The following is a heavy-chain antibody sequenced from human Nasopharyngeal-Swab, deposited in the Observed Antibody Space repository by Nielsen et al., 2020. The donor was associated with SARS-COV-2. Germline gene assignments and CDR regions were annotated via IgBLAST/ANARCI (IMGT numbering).Heavy chain of an antibody. CDR2: ISYDGSNK. CDR3: ARAGDNSGWYFWFDP. CDR1: GFTFSSYA. Sequence: GESLKISCAASGFTFSSYAMHWVRQAPGKGLEWVAVISYDGSNKYYADSVKGRFTISRDNSKNTLYLQMNSLRAEDTAVYYCARAGDNSGWYFWFDPWGQGTLVTVSS. J-gene: IGHJ5*02. V-gene: IGHV3-30-3*01. D-gene: IGHD6-19*01.